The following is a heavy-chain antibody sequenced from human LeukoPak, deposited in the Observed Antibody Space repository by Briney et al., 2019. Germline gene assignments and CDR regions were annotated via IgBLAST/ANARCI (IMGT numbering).Heavy chain of an antibody. V-gene: IGHV3-23*01. D-gene: IGHD6-13*01. J-gene: IGHJ4*02. CDR2: ITRSGDSA. Sequence: GGSLRLSCAASGFTFSSYAMSWVRQAPGKGLEWVSGITRSGDSAYYADSVKGRFTISRDNSKNTLYLQMDSLRVEDTAVYYCAKGGQQLVRYYFDYWGQGTLVAVSS. CDR3: AKGGQQLVRYYFDY. CDR1: GFTFSSYA.